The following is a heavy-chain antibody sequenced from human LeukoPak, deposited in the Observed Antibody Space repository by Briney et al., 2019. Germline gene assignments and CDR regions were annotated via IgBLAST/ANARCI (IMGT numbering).Heavy chain of an antibody. D-gene: IGHD3-10*01. CDR1: GFTSSSYW. V-gene: IGHV3-7*01. J-gene: IGHJ5*02. CDR3: ASYGSGSDDGNGFDP. Sequence: GGSLRLSCAASGFTSSSYWMSWVRPAQEEGRGWVANTKQEGSEKYYVDSVKVRFTISRDNAKNSLYMQMNSLRAEDTAVYYCASYGSGSDDGNGFDPWGQGTLVTVSS. CDR2: TKQEGSEK.